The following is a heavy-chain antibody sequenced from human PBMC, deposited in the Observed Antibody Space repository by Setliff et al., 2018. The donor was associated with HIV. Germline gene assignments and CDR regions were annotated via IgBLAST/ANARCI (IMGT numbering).Heavy chain of an antibody. V-gene: IGHV4-31*03. J-gene: IGHJ6*02. CDR3: ARDEGVVAATETYYYNGLDV. CDR2: IYYSGST. CDR1: GGSITGGTYY. Sequence: PSETLSLTCTVSGGSITGGTYYWNWIRQHPGKGLEWIGYIYYSGSTYYNPSLKSRITISVDTSKNQFSLTLNSVTAADTAVYYCARDEGVVAATETYYYNGLDVWGQGTTVTVS. D-gene: IGHD2-15*01.